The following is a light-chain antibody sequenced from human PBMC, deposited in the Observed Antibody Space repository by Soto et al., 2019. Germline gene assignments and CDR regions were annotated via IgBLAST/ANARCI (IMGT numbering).Light chain of an antibody. CDR1: QIIDKY. V-gene: IGKV1-39*01. CDR3: QQTYSSLLT. CDR2: GAS. Sequence: DIRMTQSPSSLSASVGDRVTITCRASQIIDKYLNWYQQKPGNAPRLLIYGASGLRSGVPSRFSGSGSGTDFTLTISSLQPEDFATYYCQQTYSSLLTFGGGTKVEIK. J-gene: IGKJ4*01.